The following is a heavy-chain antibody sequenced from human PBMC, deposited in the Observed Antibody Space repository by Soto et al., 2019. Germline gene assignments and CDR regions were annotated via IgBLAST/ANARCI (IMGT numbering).Heavy chain of an antibody. CDR3: AHRVLYRGSYWDGGCFDT. CDR2: IYWDDDK. J-gene: IGHJ4*02. CDR1: GFSLTTSGVG. V-gene: IGHV2-5*02. D-gene: IGHD2-21*02. Sequence: QITLRESGPTRVRPTQPLTLTCDFSGFSLTTSGVGVAWIRQPPGKAPEWLAVIYWDDDKRYSPPLKSRLTITQDTSKTQVVLTMTNMDHVDTGTYYCAHRVLYRGSYWDGGCFDTRGQGPPVTVSS.